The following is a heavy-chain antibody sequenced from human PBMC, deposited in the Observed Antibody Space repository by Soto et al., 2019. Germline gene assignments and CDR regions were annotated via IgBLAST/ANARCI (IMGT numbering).Heavy chain of an antibody. V-gene: IGHV4-59*01. Sequence: SEALCLTCTVSGGSISNYYWSRSRQPPGMGLEWIGYIHHSGDTNSDPSLKSRVTISIDTSKNQLSLRLSSVTAADTAVYYCARYCASAKCLDYWGQGTLVTVSS. CDR2: IHHSGDT. D-gene: IGHD2-2*01. CDR1: GGSISNYY. J-gene: IGHJ4*02. CDR3: ARYCASAKCLDY.